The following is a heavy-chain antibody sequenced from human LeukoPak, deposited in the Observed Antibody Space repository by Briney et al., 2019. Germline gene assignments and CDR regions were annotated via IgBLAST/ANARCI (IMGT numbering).Heavy chain of an antibody. J-gene: IGHJ5*02. CDR3: ARSTTVVTFNWFDL. CDR2: IYPGDSDT. D-gene: IGHD4-23*01. Sequence: GESLKISCKGSGYSFTNYWIGWVHQMPGKGLEWMGIIYPGDSDTRYSPSLQGQITISADKSINTAYLQWSSLKASDTAMYYCARSTTVVTFNWFDLWGQGTLVTVSS. V-gene: IGHV5-51*07. CDR1: GYSFTNYW.